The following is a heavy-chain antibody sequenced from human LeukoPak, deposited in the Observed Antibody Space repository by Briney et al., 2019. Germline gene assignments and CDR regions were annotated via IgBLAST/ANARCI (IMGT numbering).Heavy chain of an antibody. CDR1: GYTFTGYY. V-gene: IGHV1-2*02. CDR2: INPNSGGT. D-gene: IGHD2-2*01. Sequence: ASVKVSCKASGYTFTGYYMHWVRQAPGQGLEWMGWINPNSGGTNYAQKFQGRVTMTRDTPISTAYMELSRLRSDDTAVYYCARDQARAVVPAAIHGFDPWGQGTLVTVSS. J-gene: IGHJ5*02. CDR3: ARDQARAVVPAAIHGFDP.